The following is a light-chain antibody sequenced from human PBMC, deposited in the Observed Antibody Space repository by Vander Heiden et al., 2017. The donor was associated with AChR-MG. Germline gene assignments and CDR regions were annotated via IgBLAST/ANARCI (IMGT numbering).Light chain of an antibody. V-gene: IGLV3-21*02. CDR1: NIRSRS. CDR2: DDS. Sequence: SYVLTQPPSVSVSPGQTARITCWGNNIRSRSVHWYQPKPAPAPVLVVYDDSDRTSGSPERCSGSNSGNTATLTSSRVEAGDEADYYCQVGDNSREHAVFGGGTKLTVV. CDR3: QVGDNSREHAV. J-gene: IGLJ7*01.